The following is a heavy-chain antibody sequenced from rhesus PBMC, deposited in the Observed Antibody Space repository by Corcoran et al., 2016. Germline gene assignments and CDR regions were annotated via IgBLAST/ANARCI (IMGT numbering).Heavy chain of an antibody. Sequence: QLQLQESGPGLVKPSETLSLTGAVSGASISSNYWSWIRQPPGKGLEWIGRISGNPGSTDYNPSLKSRVTISTDTSKNQSSLKVSSVTAADTAVFYCARGHNRFDVWGPGVLVTVSS. CDR1: GASISSNY. J-gene: IGHJ5-1*01. V-gene: IGHV4-173*01. CDR2: ISGNPGST. CDR3: ARGHNRFDV.